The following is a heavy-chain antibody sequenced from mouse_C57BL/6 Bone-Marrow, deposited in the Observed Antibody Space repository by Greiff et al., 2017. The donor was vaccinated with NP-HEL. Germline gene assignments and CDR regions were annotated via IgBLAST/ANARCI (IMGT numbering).Heavy chain of an antibody. D-gene: IGHD1-1*02. CDR2: IDPSDSYT. V-gene: IGHV1-69*01. Sequence: QVQLKESGAELVMPGASVKLSCKASGYTFTSYWMHWVKQRPGQGLEWIGEIDPSDSYTNYNQKFKGKSTLTVDKSSSTAYMQLSSLTSEDSAVYYCARRVGDYWGQGTTLTVSS. CDR3: ARRVGDY. J-gene: IGHJ2*01. CDR1: GYTFTSYW.